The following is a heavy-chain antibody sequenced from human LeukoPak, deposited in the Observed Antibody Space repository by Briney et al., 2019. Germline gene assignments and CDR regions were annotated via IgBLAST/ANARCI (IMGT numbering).Heavy chain of an antibody. V-gene: IGHV3-7*01. D-gene: IGHD6-19*01. Sequence: PGGSLRLSCVASGFPFSSYWMTWVRQAPGKGLEWEANIKQDGSKKSYVDSVKGRFTISRDNAKNTLYLQMNSLRAEDTAVYYCAKQWLGIFDPWGQGTLVTVSS. CDR2: IKQDGSKK. CDR3: AKQWLGIFDP. CDR1: GFPFSSYW. J-gene: IGHJ5*02.